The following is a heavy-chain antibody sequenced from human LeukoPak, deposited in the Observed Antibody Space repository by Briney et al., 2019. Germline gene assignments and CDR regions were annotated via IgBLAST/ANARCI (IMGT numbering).Heavy chain of an antibody. V-gene: IGHV3-30-3*01. CDR1: GFTFSSYA. CDR2: ISYDGSNK. D-gene: IGHD3-22*01. Sequence: GGSLRLSCAASGFTFSSYAMHWVRQAPGKGLEWVAVISYDGSNKYYADSVKGRFTISRDNSKNTLYLQMSSLRAEDTAVYYCARDRGAYDSSGYYYWGQGTLVTVSS. J-gene: IGHJ4*02. CDR3: ARDRGAYDSSGYYY.